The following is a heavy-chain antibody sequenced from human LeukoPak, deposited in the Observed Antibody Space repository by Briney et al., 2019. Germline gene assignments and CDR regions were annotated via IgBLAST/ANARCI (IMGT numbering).Heavy chain of an antibody. CDR1: GDSISRSDSY. CDR3: ARRRYYDGSGYLE. V-gene: IGHV4-39*01. Sequence: SETLSLTCSLSGDSISRSDSYWDWIRQAPGKGLEWIGTIYYNGRTYYSPTLKSRVTMSVDRSNNQFSLNLRSVTAADTAVYYCARRRYYDGSGYLEWGQGTLLSVSS. D-gene: IGHD3-22*01. CDR2: IYYNGRT. J-gene: IGHJ1*01.